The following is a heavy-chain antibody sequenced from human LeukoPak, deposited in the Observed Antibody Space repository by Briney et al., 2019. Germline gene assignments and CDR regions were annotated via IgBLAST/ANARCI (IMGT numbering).Heavy chain of an antibody. CDR1: GGSISSGDYY. J-gene: IGHJ6*03. V-gene: IGHV4-30-4*08. Sequence: PSETLSLTCTVSGGSISSGDYYWSWIRQPPGKGLEWIGYIYYSGSTYYNPSLKSRVTISVDTSKNQFSLKLSSVTAADTAVYYCARALPALDDYYYYHMDVWGKGTTVTVSS. D-gene: IGHD2-2*01. CDR2: IYYSGST. CDR3: ARALPALDDYYYYHMDV.